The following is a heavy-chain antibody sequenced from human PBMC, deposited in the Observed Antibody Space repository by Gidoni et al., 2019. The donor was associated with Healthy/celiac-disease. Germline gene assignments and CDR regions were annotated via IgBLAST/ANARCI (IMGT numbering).Heavy chain of an antibody. CDR3: AGGAGQWLPPFDY. CDR2: ISSSGSTI. D-gene: IGHD6-19*01. V-gene: IGHV3-48*03. J-gene: IGHJ4*02. CDR1: GFTFSSYE. Sequence: EVQLVESGGGLVQPGGSLRLSCSASGFTFSSYEMNWVRQAPGKGLEWVSYISSSGSTIYYADSVKGRFTISRDNAKNSLYLQMNSLRAEDTAVYYCAGGAGQWLPPFDYWGQGTLVTVSS.